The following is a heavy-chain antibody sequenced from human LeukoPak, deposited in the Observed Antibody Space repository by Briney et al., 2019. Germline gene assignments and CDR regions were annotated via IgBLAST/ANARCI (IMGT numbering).Heavy chain of an antibody. Sequence: PGGSLRLSCAASGFTLRHFAMTWVRQAPGKGLEWVSSIASDGDTFYAGSVKGRFTISRDISTNTLHLQMNSLRADDTAIYFCANEAHRHLDLHNWGQGTLVTVST. CDR1: GFTLRHFA. CDR3: ANEAHRHLDLHN. CDR2: IASDGDT. J-gene: IGHJ4*02. V-gene: IGHV3-23*01.